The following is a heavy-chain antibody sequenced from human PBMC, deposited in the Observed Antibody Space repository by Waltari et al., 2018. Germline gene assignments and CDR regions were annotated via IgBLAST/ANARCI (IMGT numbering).Heavy chain of an antibody. CDR3: TMGKASAGADY. V-gene: IGHV3-73*01. J-gene: IGHJ4*02. Sequence: EVQLVESGGGLVQPGGSLKLSCAASGFTFSGSAIHWVRPASGKGLEWVGRIRSKAHNYATAYAASVQGRVTISRDDSKSTSYLQMNSLKTEDTAVYYCTMGKASAGADYWGQGTLVTVSS. D-gene: IGHD6-13*01. CDR2: IRSKAHNYAT. CDR1: GFTFSGSA.